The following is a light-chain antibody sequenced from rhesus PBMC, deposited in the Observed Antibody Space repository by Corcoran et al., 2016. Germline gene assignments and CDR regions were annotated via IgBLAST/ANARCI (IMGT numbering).Light chain of an antibody. Sequence: DIQMTQSPSSLSASVGDTVTITCRASQGISNYVAWYQQKPGKAPKPLIYYASNLESGVPSRFSGIGSGTDFTLTISSLQPEDFAIYYCQQHNSYPFTFGPVTKLDIK. J-gene: IGKJ3*01. V-gene: IGKV1S14*01. CDR3: QQHNSYPFT. CDR2: YAS. CDR1: QGISNY.